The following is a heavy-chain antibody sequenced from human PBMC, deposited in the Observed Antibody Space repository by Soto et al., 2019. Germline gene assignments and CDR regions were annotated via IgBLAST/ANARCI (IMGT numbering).Heavy chain of an antibody. D-gene: IGHD2-2*01. CDR3: ARDMHPTIVVVPAAISY. V-gene: IGHV3-30-3*01. CDR2: ISYDGSNK. Sequence: PGGSLRLSCAASGFTFSSYAMHWVRQAPGKGLEWVAVISYDGSNKYYADSVKGRFTISRDNSENTLYLQMNSLRAEDTAVYYCARDMHPTIVVVPAAISYWGQGTLVTVSS. J-gene: IGHJ4*02. CDR1: GFTFSSYA.